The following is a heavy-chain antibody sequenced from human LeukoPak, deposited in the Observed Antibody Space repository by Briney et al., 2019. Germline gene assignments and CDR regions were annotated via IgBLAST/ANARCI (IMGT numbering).Heavy chain of an antibody. CDR3: ARGTGHRKCGNCYFEY. Sequence: GGSLRLSCAASGFTFSDYYMSWIRQAPGKGLEWVSYITTSGSDTNYPDSVKGRFTISKDNAKNSLYLHINSLRAEDTAVYYCARGTGHRKCGNCYFEYSGQGTLVTVSS. J-gene: IGHJ4*02. CDR1: GFTFSDYY. V-gene: IGHV3-11*06. CDR2: ITTSGSDT. D-gene: IGHD2-21*01.